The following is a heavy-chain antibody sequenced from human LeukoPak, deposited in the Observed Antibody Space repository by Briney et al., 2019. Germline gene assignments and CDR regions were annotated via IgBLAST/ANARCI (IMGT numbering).Heavy chain of an antibody. CDR3: ARDGYSSSSPIGYYYYYMDV. V-gene: IGHV1-2*02. CDR2: INPNSGGT. D-gene: IGHD6-6*01. J-gene: IGHJ6*03. CDR1: GYTFTGYY. Sequence: GASVKVSCKASGYTFTGYYMHWVRQAPGQGLEWMGWINPNSGGTNYAQKFQGRVTMTRDTSISTAYMELSRLRSDDTAVYYCARDGYSSSSPIGYYYYYMDVWGKGTTVTVSS.